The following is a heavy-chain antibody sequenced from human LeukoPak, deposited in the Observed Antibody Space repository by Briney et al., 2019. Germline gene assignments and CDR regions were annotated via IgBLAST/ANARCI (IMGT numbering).Heavy chain of an antibody. J-gene: IGHJ4*02. CDR2: IYYSGST. V-gene: IGHV4-59*08. D-gene: IGHD6-19*01. CDR3: AGRGIAVADYPY. CDR1: GGSISSFY. Sequence: SESLSLTRTASGGSISSFYWSWIRQPPRQGLEWIGYIYYSGSTNYNPSRKSRVTISVDTSKNRFSLKLSSVTAADTAGYYCAGRGIAVADYPYWGQGTLVTVSS.